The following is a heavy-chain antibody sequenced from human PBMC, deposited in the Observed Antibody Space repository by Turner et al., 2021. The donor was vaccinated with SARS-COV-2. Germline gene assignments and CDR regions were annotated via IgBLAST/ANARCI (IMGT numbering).Heavy chain of an antibody. Sequence: EVQLVESGGALVQPGGSLRLSCAASGFTFSSYWMTWVRQAPGKGLEWVANIKQDGSEKYYVDSVRGRFTISRDNAKNSLYLQMNSLRAEDTAVYYCARDMGPVGRDAFDIWGQGTMVTISS. CDR1: GFTFSSYW. CDR2: IKQDGSEK. J-gene: IGHJ3*02. D-gene: IGHD1-26*01. CDR3: ARDMGPVGRDAFDI. V-gene: IGHV3-7*01.